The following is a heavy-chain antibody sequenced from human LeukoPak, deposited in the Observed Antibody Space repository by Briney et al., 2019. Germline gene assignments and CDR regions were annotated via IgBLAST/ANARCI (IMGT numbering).Heavy chain of an antibody. CDR2: IYHAGST. V-gene: IGHV4-4*02. CDR3: ARHSYGSGTSGYYYYMDV. Sequence: PSETLSLTCDVSGVSITSNNWWNWVRQPPGKGLEWIGEIYHAGSTNYNPSLKSRVTISVDTSKNQFSLKLSSVTAADTAVYYCARHSYGSGTSGYYYYMDVWGKGTTVTISS. J-gene: IGHJ6*03. CDR1: GVSITSNNW. D-gene: IGHD3-10*01.